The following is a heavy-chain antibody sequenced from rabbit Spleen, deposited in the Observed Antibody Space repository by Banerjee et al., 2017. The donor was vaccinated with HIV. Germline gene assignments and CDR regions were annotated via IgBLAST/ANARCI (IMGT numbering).Heavy chain of an antibody. CDR3: GRSTYGVAGYAYDL. J-gene: IGHJ4*01. D-gene: IGHD6-1*01. CDR1: GFSFSSNYY. V-gene: IGHV1S40*01. Sequence: QSLEESGGDLVKPGASLTLTCTASGFSFSSNYYMCWVRQAPGKGLEWIACIYAGSSGSTYYASWAKGRFTISKTSSTTVTLQMTSLTAADTATYFCGRSTYGVAGYAYDLWGPGTLVTVS. CDR2: IYAGSSGST.